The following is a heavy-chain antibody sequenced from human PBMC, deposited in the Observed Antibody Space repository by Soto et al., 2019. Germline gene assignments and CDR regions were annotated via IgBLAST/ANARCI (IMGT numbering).Heavy chain of an antibody. V-gene: IGHV1-69*13. CDR2: IVPIIDTA. CDR3: ARRRSTSDIGAEYFHL. Sequence: SVKVSCKASGGRFNIYAITWVRQAPGQGLEWMGGIVPIIDTANIAPKFQGRVTVSADESTTTAYMTLSSLTSEDTAVYYCARRRSTSDIGAEYFHLWGQGTPVTVSS. D-gene: IGHD2-2*01. CDR1: GGRFNIYA. J-gene: IGHJ1*01.